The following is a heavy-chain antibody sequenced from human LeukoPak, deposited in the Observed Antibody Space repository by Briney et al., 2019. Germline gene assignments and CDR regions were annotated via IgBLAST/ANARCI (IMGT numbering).Heavy chain of an antibody. D-gene: IGHD1-26*01. CDR2: IYYSGST. CDR1: GASSSSYY. Sequence: SETLSLTCTVSGASSSSYYWSWIRQPPGKGLEWIGYIYYSGSTNYNPSLKSRVTISIDTSKNQFSLKLSSVTAADTAVYYCARYNGSLSFDYWGQGTLVTVSS. V-gene: IGHV4-59*01. CDR3: ARYNGSLSFDY. J-gene: IGHJ4*02.